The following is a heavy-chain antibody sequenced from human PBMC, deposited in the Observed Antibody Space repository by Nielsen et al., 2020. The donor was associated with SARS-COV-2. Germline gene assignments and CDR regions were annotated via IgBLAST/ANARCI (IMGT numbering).Heavy chain of an antibody. Sequence: SVQVSCKASGGTFSSYAIIWVRQAPGQGLEWMGGIIPIFGTANYAQKFQGRVTIMADESTSTAYMELSSLRSEDTAVYYCARGASGGYSYGYGYWGQGTLVTVSS. CDR1: GGTFSSYA. CDR2: IIPIFGTA. J-gene: IGHJ4*02. D-gene: IGHD5-18*01. V-gene: IGHV1-69*13. CDR3: ARGASGGYSYGYGY.